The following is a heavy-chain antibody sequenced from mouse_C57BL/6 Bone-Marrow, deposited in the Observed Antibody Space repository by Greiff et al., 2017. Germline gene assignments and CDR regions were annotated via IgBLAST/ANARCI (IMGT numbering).Heavy chain of an antibody. D-gene: IGHD2-4*01. CDR1: GYTFTNYW. CDR2: MHPNGGSP. J-gene: IGHJ4*01. CDR3: ARSYDYDDYAMDY. Sequence: VQLQQPGAELVKPGASVKLSCKASGYTFTNYWMHWVKQRPGQGLEWIGMMHPNGGSPDYNEKFKSEATLRVDKSSRTAYMKLSSLTSEDSAVYYCARSYDYDDYAMDYWGQGTSVTVSS. V-gene: IGHV1-64*01.